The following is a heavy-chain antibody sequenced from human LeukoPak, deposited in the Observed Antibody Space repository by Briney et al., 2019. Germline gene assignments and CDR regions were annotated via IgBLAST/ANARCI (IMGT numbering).Heavy chain of an antibody. CDR1: GFTFRNYA. Sequence: PGGSLRLSCAASGFTFRNYAINWVRQAPGKGLEWVSYISSSSSTIYYADSVKGRFTISRDNAKNSLYLQMNSLRAEDTAVYYCARERQYGDYPDWGQGTLVTVSS. D-gene: IGHD4-17*01. CDR2: ISSSSSTI. J-gene: IGHJ4*02. V-gene: IGHV3-48*01. CDR3: ARERQYGDYPD.